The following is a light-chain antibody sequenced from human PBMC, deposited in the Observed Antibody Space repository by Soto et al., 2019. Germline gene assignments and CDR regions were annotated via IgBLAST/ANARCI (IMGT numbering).Light chain of an antibody. CDR3: AVWDDSLNGQGV. J-gene: IGLJ3*02. CDR2: SNN. Sequence: QSVVTQPPSASGTPGQRVTISCSGTRSNIGSNTVNWYQQLPGAAPKLLIHSNNQRPSGVPDRFSGSKSGTSASLAISGLQSEDEADYYCAVWDDSLNGQGVFGGGTKLTVL. V-gene: IGLV1-44*01. CDR1: RSNIGSNT.